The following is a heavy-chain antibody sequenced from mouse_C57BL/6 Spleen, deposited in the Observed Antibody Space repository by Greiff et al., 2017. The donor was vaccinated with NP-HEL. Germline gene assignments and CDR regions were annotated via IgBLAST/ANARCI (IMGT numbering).Heavy chain of an antibody. J-gene: IGHJ4*01. CDR1: GYAFSSYW. D-gene: IGHD2-1*01. CDR3: ARWGGNYDYYAMDY. Sequence: QVQLQQSGAELVKPGASVKISCKASGYAFSSYWMNWVKQRPGKGLEWIGQIYPGDGDTNYNGKFKGKATLTAAKSSRTAYMQLSSLTSEDSAVYVCARWGGNYDYYAMDYWGQGTSVTVSS. V-gene: IGHV1-80*01. CDR2: IYPGDGDT.